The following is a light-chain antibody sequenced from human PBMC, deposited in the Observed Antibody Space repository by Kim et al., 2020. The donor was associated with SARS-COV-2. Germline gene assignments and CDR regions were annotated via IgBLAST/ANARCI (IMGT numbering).Light chain of an antibody. CDR1: QCVSGSY. J-gene: IGKJ1*01. CDR3: EQYGSSPRA. V-gene: IGKV3-20*01. Sequence: EIVLTQSPGTLSLSPGERATLSCRASQCVSGSYLAWYQEKPGQAPRILIYGASSSATGIPDRFSGSGSGTGFTLTISRLEPEDCAVYYCEQYGSSPRALGQGTEVDI. CDR2: GAS.